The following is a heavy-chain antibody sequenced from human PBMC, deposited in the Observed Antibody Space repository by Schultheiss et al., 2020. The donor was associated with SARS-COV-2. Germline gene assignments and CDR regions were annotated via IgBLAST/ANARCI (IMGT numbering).Heavy chain of an antibody. J-gene: IGHJ4*02. CDR2: IYSGGST. CDR1: GFTFSSYA. D-gene: IGHD3-9*01. CDR3: ARVQAYYDILTGYSTPYYFDY. V-gene: IGHV3-53*01. Sequence: GGSLRLSCAASGFTFSSYAMHWVRQAPGKGLEWVSVIYSGGSTYYADSVKGRFTISRDNSKNTLYLQMNSLRAEDTAVYYCARVQAYYDILTGYSTPYYFDYWGQGTLVTVSS.